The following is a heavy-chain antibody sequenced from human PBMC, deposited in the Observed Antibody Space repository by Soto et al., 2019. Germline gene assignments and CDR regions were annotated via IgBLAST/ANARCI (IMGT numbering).Heavy chain of an antibody. CDR3: ARDQIPTGLFDY. Sequence: EVQLVESGGGLVQPGGSLRLSCAASGFTFSSYSMNWVRQAPGKGLEWVSYISSSSSTIYYADSVKGRLPLSKDNAKNSLYLQMNSLRAEDTAVYYCARDQIPTGLFDYWGQGTLVTVSS. J-gene: IGHJ4*02. V-gene: IGHV3-48*01. D-gene: IGHD1-1*01. CDR2: ISSSSSTI. CDR1: GFTFSSYS.